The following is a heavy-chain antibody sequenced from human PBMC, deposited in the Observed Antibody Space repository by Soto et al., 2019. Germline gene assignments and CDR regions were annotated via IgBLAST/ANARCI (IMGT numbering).Heavy chain of an antibody. J-gene: IGHJ6*02. CDR3: ARSSGDDFFYYGMDV. CDR1: GASITSHY. V-gene: IGHV4-59*10. CDR2: VYARGAT. D-gene: IGHD4-17*01. Sequence: PSETLSLTCSVSGASITSHYWSWIRQSAGEGLQWIGRVYARGATNYNPSLKSRVTISGYTSKNQFSLKLTSVTAADTAVYYCARSSGDDFFYYGMDVWGHGTTVTVSS.